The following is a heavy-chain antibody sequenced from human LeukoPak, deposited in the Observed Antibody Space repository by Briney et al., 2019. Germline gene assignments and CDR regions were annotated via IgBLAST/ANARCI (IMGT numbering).Heavy chain of an antibody. CDR3: ARDNGNKYYFDY. V-gene: IGHV3-11*05. CDR1: GFMFSDYF. J-gene: IGHJ4*02. CDR2: ISSNSKYT. Sequence: GRSLRLSCAASGFMFSDYFMSWISQAPGKELEWNSYISSNSKYTKYADSVKGRFTISRDNAKKSLYLQMNSLRAEDTAVYYCARDNGNKYYFDYWGQGTLVTVSS. D-gene: IGHD2-8*01.